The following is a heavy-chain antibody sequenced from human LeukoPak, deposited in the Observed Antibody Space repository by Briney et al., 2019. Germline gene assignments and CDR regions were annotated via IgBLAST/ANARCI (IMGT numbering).Heavy chain of an antibody. CDR1: GYTFTGYY. V-gene: IGHV7-4-1*02. CDR2: INTNTGNP. D-gene: IGHD2-2*01. CDR3: ASGRGYCSSTSCSDLDY. J-gene: IGHJ4*02. Sequence: GASVKVSCKASGYTFTGYYMHWVRQAPGQGLEWMGWINTNTGNPTYAQGFTGRFVFSLDTSVSTAYLQISSLKAEDTAVYYCASGRGYCSSTSCSDLDYWGQGTLVTVSS.